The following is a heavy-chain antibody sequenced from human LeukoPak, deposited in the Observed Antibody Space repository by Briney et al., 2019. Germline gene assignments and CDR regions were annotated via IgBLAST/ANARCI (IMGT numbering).Heavy chain of an antibody. Sequence: GGSLRLSCAVSGFTFSRFAMNWVRQAPGQGLEWISIISGSGGSAYYADSVTGRFTISRDNSKNTVYLQMNSLRAADTAVYYCARGRIAVALYYGMDVWGHGTTVTVFS. D-gene: IGHD6-19*01. CDR3: ARGRIAVALYYGMDV. CDR1: GFTFSRFA. V-gene: IGHV3-23*01. CDR2: ISGSGGSA. J-gene: IGHJ6*02.